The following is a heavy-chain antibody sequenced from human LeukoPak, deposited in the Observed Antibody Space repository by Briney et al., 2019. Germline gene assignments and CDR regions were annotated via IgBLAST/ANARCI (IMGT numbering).Heavy chain of an antibody. J-gene: IGHJ4*02. CDR3: AREDSIAAAGQI. CDR2: FSPGGTT. CDR1: GGSISSYY. V-gene: IGHV4-4*07. D-gene: IGHD6-13*01. Sequence: SETLSLTCTVSGGSISSYYWSWIRQPAGKGLEWIGRFSPGGTTNFNPSLKGRVTMSVDTSKNQFSLKLSSVTAADTAVYYCAREDSIAAAGQIWGQGTLVTVSS.